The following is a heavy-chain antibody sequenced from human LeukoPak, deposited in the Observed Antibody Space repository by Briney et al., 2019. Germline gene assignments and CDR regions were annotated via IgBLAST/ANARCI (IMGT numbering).Heavy chain of an antibody. D-gene: IGHD3-3*01. CDR2: INPNSGGT. CDR1: GYTFTGYY. V-gene: IGHV1-2*02. CDR3: ARSDDFWSGYGPDWFDP. J-gene: IGHJ5*02. Sequence: GASVKVSCKASGYTFTGYYMHWVRQAPGQVLEWMGWINPNSGGTNYAQKFQGRVTMTRDTSISTAYMELSRLRSDDTAVCYCARSDDFWSGYGPDWFDPWGQGTMVTVSS.